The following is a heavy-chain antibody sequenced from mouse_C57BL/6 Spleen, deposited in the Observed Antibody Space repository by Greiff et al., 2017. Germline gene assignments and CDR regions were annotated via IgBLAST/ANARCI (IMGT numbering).Heavy chain of an antibody. J-gene: IGHJ2*01. CDR3: ARSQTAQATWYFDY. CDR2: IHPNSGST. V-gene: IGHV1-64*01. Sequence: QVHVKQSGAELVKPGASVKLSCKASGYTFTSYWMHWVKQRPGQGLEWIGMIHPNSGSTNYNEKFKSKATLTVDKSSSTAYMQLSSLTSEDSAVYYCARSQTAQATWYFDYWGQGTTLTVSS. D-gene: IGHD3-2*02. CDR1: GYTFTSYW.